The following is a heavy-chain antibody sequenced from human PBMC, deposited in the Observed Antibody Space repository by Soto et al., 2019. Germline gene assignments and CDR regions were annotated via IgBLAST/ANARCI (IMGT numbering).Heavy chain of an antibody. V-gene: IGHV3-53*01. D-gene: IGHD1-1*01. CDR2: LYDVDGS. CDR3: ATWHEREHAYDV. J-gene: IGHJ3*01. CDR1: GLTVSGKKY. Sequence: PGGSLRLSCAASGLTVSGKKYVAWVRQAPGKGLEWVSALYDVDGSFYADSVKGRFTTSSDSSKTTVYLQMNGLRPDDTAVYYCATWHEREHAYDVWGQGTTFTVPS.